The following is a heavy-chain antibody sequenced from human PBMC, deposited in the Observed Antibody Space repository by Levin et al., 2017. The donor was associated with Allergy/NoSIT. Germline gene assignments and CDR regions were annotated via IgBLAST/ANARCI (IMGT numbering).Heavy chain of an antibody. CDR3: ARGRLVSDYGGGDDY. D-gene: IGHD4-23*01. CDR1: GFTFSSYS. Sequence: PSETLSLTCAASGFTFSSYSMNWVRQAPGKGLEWVSSISSSSSYIYYADSVKGRFTISRDNAKNSLYLQMNSLRAEDTAVYYCARGRLVSDYGGGDDYWGQGTLVTVSS. J-gene: IGHJ4*02. CDR2: ISSSSSYI. V-gene: IGHV3-21*01.